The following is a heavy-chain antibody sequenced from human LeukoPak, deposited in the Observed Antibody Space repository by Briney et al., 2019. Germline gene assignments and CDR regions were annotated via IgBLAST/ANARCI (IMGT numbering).Heavy chain of an antibody. CDR1: GFTFSNYG. Sequence: VRSLKLSCAASGFTFSNYGLHCVRQAPGKGLEWVAGISEDGINQYYADSVKGRFTISRDNSNNTLFLHMNSLRPEDTAVYYCARDRETPYCGTFDYWGQGALVIVSS. J-gene: IGHJ4*02. CDR2: ISEDGINQ. CDR3: ARDRETPYCGTFDY. V-gene: IGHV3-30*03. D-gene: IGHD2-21*01.